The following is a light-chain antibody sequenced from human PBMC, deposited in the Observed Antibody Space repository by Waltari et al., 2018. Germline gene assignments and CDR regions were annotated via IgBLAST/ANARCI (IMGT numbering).Light chain of an antibody. Sequence: HSALTPPASVSGFPGQSITNSRTGTSSDVGGYNIVLWYQQHPGKASKLMIYDVRNRPSGVSNRFSGSKSGNTASLTISGLQAEDEADYYCSSYISSDTLELFGGGTSLTVL. CDR1: SSDVGGYNI. V-gene: IGLV2-14*03. CDR3: SSYISSDTLEL. J-gene: IGLJ2*01. CDR2: DVR.